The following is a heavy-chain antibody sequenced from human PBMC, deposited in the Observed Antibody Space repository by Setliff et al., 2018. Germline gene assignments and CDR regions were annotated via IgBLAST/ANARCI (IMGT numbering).Heavy chain of an antibody. CDR2: ISNDGGSI. J-gene: IGHJ5*02. D-gene: IGHD4-17*01. Sequence: PGGSLRLSCAASGFTFSSEAMTWVRQGPGKGLEWVSIISNDGGSIYYADSVKGRFTISRDNSENTLYLQMNSLRAEDTAIYYCARDPNGDYVGAFDPWGQGILVTVSS. CDR1: GFTFSSEA. CDR3: ARDPNGDYVGAFDP. V-gene: IGHV3-23*03.